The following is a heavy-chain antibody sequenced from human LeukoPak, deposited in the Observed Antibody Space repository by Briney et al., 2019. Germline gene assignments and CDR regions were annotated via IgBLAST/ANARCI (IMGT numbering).Heavy chain of an antibody. Sequence: SSETLSLTCTVSGGSISSGDYYWSWIRQPPGKGPEWIGYIYYSGSTYYNPSLKSRVTISVDTSKNQFSLKLSSVTAADTAVYYCARVGWAIFGVVIDQYFQHWGQGTLVTVSS. J-gene: IGHJ1*01. CDR3: ARVGWAIFGVVIDQYFQH. CDR1: GGSISSGDYY. D-gene: IGHD3-3*01. V-gene: IGHV4-30-4*08. CDR2: IYYSGST.